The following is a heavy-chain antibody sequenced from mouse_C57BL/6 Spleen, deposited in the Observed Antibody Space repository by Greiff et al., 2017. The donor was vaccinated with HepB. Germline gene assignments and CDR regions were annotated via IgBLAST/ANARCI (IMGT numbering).Heavy chain of an antibody. CDR1: GFTFSDYG. J-gene: IGHJ4*01. CDR2: ISSGSSTI. V-gene: IGHV5-17*01. Sequence: EVHLVESGGGLVKPGGSLKLSCAASGFTFSDYGMHWVRQAPEKGLEWVAYISSGSSTIYYADTVKGRFTISRDNAKNTLFLQMTSLRSEDTAMYYCARLNYYGSSHYAMDYWGQGTSVTVSS. D-gene: IGHD1-1*01. CDR3: ARLNYYGSSHYAMDY.